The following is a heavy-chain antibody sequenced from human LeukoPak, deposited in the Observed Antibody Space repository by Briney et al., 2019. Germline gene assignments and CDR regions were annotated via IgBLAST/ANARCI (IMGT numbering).Heavy chain of an antibody. V-gene: IGHV1-2*06. CDR1: GYTFTDYY. CDR2: INPNSGGT. J-gene: IGHJ4*02. CDR3: ARDLKIGYNSGWYSFDY. D-gene: IGHD6-19*01. Sequence: ASVKVSCKASGYTFTDYYMHWVRQAPGQGLEWMGRINPNSGGTNYAQKFQGRVTMTRDTSITTSYMELSRLRSDDTAVYYCARDLKIGYNSGWYSFDYWGQGILVTVSS.